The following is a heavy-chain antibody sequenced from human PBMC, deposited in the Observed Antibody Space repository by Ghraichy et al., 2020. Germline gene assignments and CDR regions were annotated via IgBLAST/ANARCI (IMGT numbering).Heavy chain of an antibody. Sequence: GGSLRLSCAASGFTFSSYAMSWVRQAPGKGLEWVSSISNSGGTTDYAASVNGRFTISRDNSKNTLYLQMTSLRAEDTAVYYCARRLSTVENWGQGTLVTVSS. J-gene: IGHJ4*02. V-gene: IGHV3-23*01. CDR1: GFTFSSYA. D-gene: IGHD4-23*01. CDR2: ISNSGGTT. CDR3: ARRLSTVEN.